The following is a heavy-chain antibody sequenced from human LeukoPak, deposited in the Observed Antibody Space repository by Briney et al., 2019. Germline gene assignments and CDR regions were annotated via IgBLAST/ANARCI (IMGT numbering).Heavy chain of an antibody. J-gene: IGHJ6*04. CDR1: GFTSSSYE. V-gene: IGHV3-48*03. Sequence: GESLRLSCAASGFTSSSYEMNWVRQAPGKGLEWVSYISSSGSTIYYADSVKGRFTISRDNAKNSLYLQMNSLRAEDTAVYYCAELGITMIGGVWGKGTTVTISS. CDR3: AELGITMIGGV. D-gene: IGHD3-10*02. CDR2: ISSSGSTI.